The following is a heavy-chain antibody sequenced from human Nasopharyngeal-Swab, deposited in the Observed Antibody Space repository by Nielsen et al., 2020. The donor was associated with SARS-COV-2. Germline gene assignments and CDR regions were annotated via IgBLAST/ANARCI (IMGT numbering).Heavy chain of an antibody. CDR1: GDSISSVSYY. CDR3: ARDHGYSGYV. J-gene: IGHJ4*02. CDR2: IYTSGST. V-gene: IGHV4-61*02. Sequence: SETLSLTCTVSGDSISSVSYYCRWIRQPAGKGLEWIGRIYTSGSTNYNPSLKSRVTISVDTSKNQFSLKLSSVTAADTAVYYCARDHGYSGYVWGQGTLVTVSS. D-gene: IGHD5-12*01.